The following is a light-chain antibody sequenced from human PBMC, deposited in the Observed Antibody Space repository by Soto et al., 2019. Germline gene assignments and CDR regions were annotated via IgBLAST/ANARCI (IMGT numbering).Light chain of an antibody. J-gene: IGKJ4*01. Sequence: EIVLTQSPATLSLSPGERATLSCRASQSVSSYLAWYQQKPGQAPRLLIYDASNRATGIPARFSGSGSGTDFTLTISSLEPEDFATYYCQQFHSQPLTFGGGTKVEIK. CDR1: QSVSSY. V-gene: IGKV3-11*01. CDR2: DAS. CDR3: QQFHSQPLT.